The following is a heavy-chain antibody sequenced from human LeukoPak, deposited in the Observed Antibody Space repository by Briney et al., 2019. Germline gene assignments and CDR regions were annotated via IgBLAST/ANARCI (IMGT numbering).Heavy chain of an antibody. CDR2: IYYSGTT. Sequence: SETLSLTCTVSGGSISSSPYYWGWIRQPPGKGLEWIVSIYYSGTTHYSPPLESRVTISVDTSKNQFSLKLASVTAADTAIYSCAKGARGFSYYNWFDPWGQGTLVTVSS. V-gene: IGHV4-39*07. D-gene: IGHD5-18*01. CDR3: AKGARGFSYYNWFDP. CDR1: GGSISSSPYY. J-gene: IGHJ5*02.